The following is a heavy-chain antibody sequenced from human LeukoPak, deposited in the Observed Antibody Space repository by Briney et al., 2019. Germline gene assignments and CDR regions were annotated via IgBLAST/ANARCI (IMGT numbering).Heavy chain of an antibody. J-gene: IGHJ5*01. CDR3: AREPLETDYDILTGYFMGNWFDS. CDR2: TYYRFKWYN. Sequence: SQTLSLTCAISVDSVSSNSAAWNWIRQSPSRGLWWLGRTYYRFKWYNDYAVSVKSRIAINPATSKNHFSLQLNSVTPEDTDVYYCAREPLETDYDILTGYFMGNWFDSWGQGTLVTVSS. V-gene: IGHV6-1*01. CDR1: VDSVSSNSAA. D-gene: IGHD3-9*01.